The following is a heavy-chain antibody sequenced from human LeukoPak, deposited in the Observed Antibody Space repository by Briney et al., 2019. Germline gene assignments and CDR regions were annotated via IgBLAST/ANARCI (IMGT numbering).Heavy chain of an antibody. J-gene: IGHJ4*02. CDR2: ISSSSSYI. CDR3: ARGMAVAGDIDS. V-gene: IGHV3-21*04. D-gene: IGHD6-19*01. Sequence: GGSLRLSCAASGFTFSNYNMNWDRQAPGKGLEWVSSISSSSSYIYHADSVKGRFTISRDNAKNSLYLQMNSLRAEDTAVYYCARGMAVAGDIDSWGQGTLVTVSS. CDR1: GFTFSNYN.